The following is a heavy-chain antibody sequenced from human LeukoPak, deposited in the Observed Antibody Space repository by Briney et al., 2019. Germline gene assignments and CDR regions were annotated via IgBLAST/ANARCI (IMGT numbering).Heavy chain of an antibody. CDR3: ARRSLRESLFDY. J-gene: IGHJ4*02. CDR1: GGSISSSSYY. CDR2: IYYSGST. Sequence: SETLSLTCTVSGGSISSSSYYWGWIRQPPGKGLEWIGSIYYSGSTYYNPSLKRRVTISVDTSKNQFSLKLSSVTAADTAVYYCARRSLRESLFDYWGQGTLVTVSS. V-gene: IGHV4-39*01. D-gene: IGHD5-12*01.